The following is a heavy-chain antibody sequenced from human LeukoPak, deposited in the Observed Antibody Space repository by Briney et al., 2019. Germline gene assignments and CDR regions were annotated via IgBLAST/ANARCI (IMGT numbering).Heavy chain of an antibody. V-gene: IGHV3-11*04. D-gene: IGHD3-10*01. J-gene: IGHJ6*03. CDR3: SSGRYYYYYMDV. CDR2: ISSSGSTI. Sequence: GGSLRLSCAASGFTFSDYYMSWIRQAPGKGLEWVSYISSSGSTIYYADSVKGRFTISRDNAKNSLYLQMNSLRAEDTAVYYCSSGRYYYYYMDVWGKGTTVTVSS. CDR1: GFTFSDYY.